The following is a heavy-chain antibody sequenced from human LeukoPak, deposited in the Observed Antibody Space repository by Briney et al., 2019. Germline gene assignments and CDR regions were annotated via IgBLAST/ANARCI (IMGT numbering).Heavy chain of an antibody. CDR2: ISGSGGST. D-gene: IGHD3-16*02. V-gene: IGHV3-23*01. CDR3: AKAGTFGGVIVTYYYYYMDV. Sequence: GGTLRLSCAASGFTFSSYAMSWVRQAPGEGLEWVSAISGSGGSTYYADSVKGRFTISRDNSKNTLYLQMNSLRAEDTAVYYCAKAGTFGGVIVTYYYYYMDVWGKGTTVTVSS. J-gene: IGHJ6*03. CDR1: GFTFSSYA.